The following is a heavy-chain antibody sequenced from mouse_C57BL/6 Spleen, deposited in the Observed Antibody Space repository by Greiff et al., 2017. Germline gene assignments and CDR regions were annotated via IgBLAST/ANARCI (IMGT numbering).Heavy chain of an antibody. D-gene: IGHD2-4*01. CDR3: ARSYYEYDDGYSMDY. CDR2: ISYSCST. Sequence: EVQLQESGPGLAKPSQTLSLTCSVTGYSITSDYWNWIRKFPGNKLEYMGYISYSCSTYYTPSLKSRISITRDTSKKQYYLQLNYVTTEDTATDYCARSYYEYDDGYSMDYWGQGTSVTVSS. CDR1: GYSITSDY. J-gene: IGHJ4*01. V-gene: IGHV3-8*01.